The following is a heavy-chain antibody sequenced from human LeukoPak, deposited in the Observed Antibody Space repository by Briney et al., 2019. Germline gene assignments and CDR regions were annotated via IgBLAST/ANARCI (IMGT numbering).Heavy chain of an antibody. CDR3: AKGGTTVTVYNWFDP. CDR2: IYTSGST. CDR1: GGSISSYY. D-gene: IGHD4-17*01. J-gene: IGHJ5*02. V-gene: IGHV4-4*07. Sequence: PSETLSLTCTVSGGSISSYYWSWIRQPAGKGLEWIGRIYTSGSTNYNPSLKSRVTISVDTSKNQFSLKLSSVTAADTAVYYCAKGGTTVTVYNWFDPWGQGTLVTVSS.